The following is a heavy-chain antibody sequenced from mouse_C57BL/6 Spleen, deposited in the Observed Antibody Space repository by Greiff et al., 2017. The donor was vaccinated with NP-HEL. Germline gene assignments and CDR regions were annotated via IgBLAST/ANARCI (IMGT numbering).Heavy chain of an antibody. J-gene: IGHJ2*01. CDR3: ARGYYFDY. Sequence: EVMLVESGGGLVKPGGSLKLSCAASGFTFSDYGMHWVRQAPEKGLEWVAYISRGSSTIYYADTVKGGFTISRDNAKNTLFLQMTSLRSEDTAMYYCARGYYFDYWGQGTTLTVSS. CDR1: GFTFSDYG. V-gene: IGHV5-17*01. CDR2: ISRGSSTI.